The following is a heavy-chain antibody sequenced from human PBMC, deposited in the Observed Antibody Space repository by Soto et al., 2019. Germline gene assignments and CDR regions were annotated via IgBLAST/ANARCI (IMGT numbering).Heavy chain of an antibody. CDR1: GGTFSSYA. Sequence: QVQLVQSGAEVKKPGSSVQVSCKASGGTFSSYAISWVRQAPGQGLEGMGGIIPIFGTANYAQKFQGRVTITADESTSRAYMELSSLRSEDTAVYYCASAYIISWYSYRGGFDYWGQGTLGTVSS. CDR3: ASAYIISWYSYRGGFDY. J-gene: IGHJ4*02. CDR2: IIPIFGTA. D-gene: IGHD6-13*01. V-gene: IGHV1-69*01.